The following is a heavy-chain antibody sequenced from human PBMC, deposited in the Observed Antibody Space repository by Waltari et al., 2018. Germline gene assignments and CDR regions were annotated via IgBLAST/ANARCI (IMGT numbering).Heavy chain of an antibody. V-gene: IGHV3-23*04. J-gene: IGHJ3*02. D-gene: IGHD3-10*01. CDR3: ANPYGSGPHAFDI. CDR1: GFTFSSYA. Sequence: EVQLVESGGGLVQPGGSLRLSCAASGFTFSSYAMSWVRQAPGKGLEWVSAIRGSCGSTYYADSVKGRFTISRDNSKNTLYLQMNSLRAEDTAVYYCANPYGSGPHAFDIWGQGTMVTVSS. CDR2: IRGSCGST.